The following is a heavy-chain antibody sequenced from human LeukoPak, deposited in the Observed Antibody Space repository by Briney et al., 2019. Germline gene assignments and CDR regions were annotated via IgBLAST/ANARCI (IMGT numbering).Heavy chain of an antibody. CDR3: ARRSGSSASYFDY. CDR2: IYYSGSP. D-gene: IGHD6-6*01. J-gene: IGHJ4*02. Sequence: GSIYYSGSPYYNPSLKSRVTISVDTSKNQFSLKLSSVTAADTAVYYCARRSGSSASYFDYWGQGTLVTVSS. V-gene: IGHV4-39*01.